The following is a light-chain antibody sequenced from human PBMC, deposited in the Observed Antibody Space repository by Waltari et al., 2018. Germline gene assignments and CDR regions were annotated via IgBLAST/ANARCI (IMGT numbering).Light chain of an antibody. Sequence: IMMTQSPATLSVSPGERATLPCRASQSVSSNLAWYPQKPGQAPRLLIYGASTRATGIPARFSGSGSGTEFTLTISSLQSEDFAVYYCQQYHNWPPLTFGGGTKVEIK. CDR2: GAS. J-gene: IGKJ4*01. CDR1: QSVSSN. V-gene: IGKV3-15*01. CDR3: QQYHNWPPLT.